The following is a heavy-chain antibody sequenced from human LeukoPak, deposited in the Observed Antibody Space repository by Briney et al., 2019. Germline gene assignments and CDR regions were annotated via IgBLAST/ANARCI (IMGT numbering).Heavy chain of an antibody. Sequence: ASVKVSCKASGYTFTSYDINWVRQATGQGLEWMGWMNPNSGNTGYAQKFQGGVTMTRNTSISTAYMELSSLRSEDTAVYYCARDYYDSSGYYKGAIDYWGQGTLVTVSS. J-gene: IGHJ4*02. CDR2: MNPNSGNT. CDR1: GYTFTSYD. V-gene: IGHV1-8*01. D-gene: IGHD3-22*01. CDR3: ARDYYDSSGYYKGAIDY.